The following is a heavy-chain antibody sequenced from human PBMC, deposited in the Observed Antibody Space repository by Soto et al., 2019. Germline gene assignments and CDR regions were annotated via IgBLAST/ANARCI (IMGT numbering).Heavy chain of an antibody. CDR1: GYTFTSYG. J-gene: IGHJ4*02. CDR2: IRAYNGNT. D-gene: IGHD3-22*01. V-gene: IGHV1-18*04. CDR3: AREVTRDYYDSSGYIYFDY. Sequence: QVQLVQSGAEVKKPGASVKVSCKASGYTFTSYGISWVRQAPGQGLEWMGWIRAYNGNTNYAQKLQGRVTMTTDTSTSTAYMELRSLRSDDTAVYYCAREVTRDYYDSSGYIYFDYWGQGTLVTVSS.